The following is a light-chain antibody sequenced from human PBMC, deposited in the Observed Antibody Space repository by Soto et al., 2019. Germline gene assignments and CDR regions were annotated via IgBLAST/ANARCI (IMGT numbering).Light chain of an antibody. CDR1: QSVSTF. CDR3: QQYNNWWT. CDR2: DAS. J-gene: IGKJ1*01. Sequence: EILMTQSPATLSVSPGERATLSCRASQSVSTFLAWYQHKPGQAPRLVIYDASKRATGIPARFSGSGSGTEFTLTISSLQSEDFAVYYCQQYNNWWTFGQGTKVDTK. V-gene: IGKV3D-15*01.